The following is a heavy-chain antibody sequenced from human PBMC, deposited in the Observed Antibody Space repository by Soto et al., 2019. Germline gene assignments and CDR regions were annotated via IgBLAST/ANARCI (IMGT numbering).Heavy chain of an antibody. CDR3: ARDLIKGGYYGSGSYYYGMDV. Sequence: GASAKVPCNASRGTLSSYSSSWVRQAPGQGLEWMGGIIPIFGTANYAQKFQGRVTITADESTSTAYMELSSLRSEDTAVYYCARDLIKGGYYGSGSYYYGMDVWGQGTTVTVSS. J-gene: IGHJ6*02. CDR1: RGTLSSYS. V-gene: IGHV1-69*13. CDR2: IIPIFGTA. D-gene: IGHD3-10*01.